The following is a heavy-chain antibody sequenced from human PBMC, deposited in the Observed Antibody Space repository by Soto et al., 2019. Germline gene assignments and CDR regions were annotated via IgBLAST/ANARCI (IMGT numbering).Heavy chain of an antibody. CDR2: IIYDGTTS. V-gene: IGHV3-30*02. CDR1: GFTFTTYG. CDR3: VKSGDRSTRRLDL. Sequence: PGGSLRLSCAASGFTFTTYGMHWVRQAPGKGLEWVASIIYDGTTSYYADSVKGRFTISRDNSKNTLSLQMNSLRDEDTAVYYSVKSGDRSTRRLDLWAQGTMVTVSS. J-gene: IGHJ5*02. D-gene: IGHD2-21*02.